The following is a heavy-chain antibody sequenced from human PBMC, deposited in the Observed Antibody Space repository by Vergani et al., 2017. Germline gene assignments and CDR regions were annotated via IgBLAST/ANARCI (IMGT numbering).Heavy chain of an antibody. D-gene: IGHD3-10*01. CDR1: GFTFSSYS. Sequence: VQLVESGGGLVKPGGSLRLSCAASGFTFSSYSMNWVRQAPGKGLEWVSSISSSSSYIYYADSVKGRFTISRDNAKNSLYLQMNSLRAEDTAVYYCARSRLAGITMVRGVIGYWGQGTLVTVSS. CDR2: ISSSSSYI. CDR3: ARSRLAGITMVRGVIGY. V-gene: IGHV3-21*01. J-gene: IGHJ4*02.